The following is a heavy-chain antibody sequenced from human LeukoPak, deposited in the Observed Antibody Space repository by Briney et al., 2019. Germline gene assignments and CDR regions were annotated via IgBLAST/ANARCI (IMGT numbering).Heavy chain of an antibody. CDR2: VYYTGST. J-gene: IGHJ5*02. V-gene: IGHV4-4*02. Sequence: ASGTLSLTCAVSGGSISSSNWWSWVRQPPGKGLEWIGYVYYTGSTNYNPSLKSRVTISVDTSKNQFSLNLSSVTAADSALYFCARGPGLNWFDPWGQGTLVTVSS. D-gene: IGHD3-16*01. CDR3: ARGPGLNWFDP. CDR1: GGSISSSNW.